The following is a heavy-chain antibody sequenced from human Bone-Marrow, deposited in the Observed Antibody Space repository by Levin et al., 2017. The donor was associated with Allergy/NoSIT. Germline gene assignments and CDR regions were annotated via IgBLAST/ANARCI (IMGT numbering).Heavy chain of an antibody. CDR3: ARSGCNYDVSLDY. V-gene: IGHV3-33*01. D-gene: IGHD4-11*01. Sequence: GGSLRLSCAASGFTFSSYGMHWVRQAPGKGLEWVAVIWYDGSNKYYADSVKGRFTISRDNSKNTLYLQMNSLRAEDTAVYYCARSGCNYDVSLDYWGQGTLVTVSS. J-gene: IGHJ4*02. CDR2: IWYDGSNK. CDR1: GFTFSSYG.